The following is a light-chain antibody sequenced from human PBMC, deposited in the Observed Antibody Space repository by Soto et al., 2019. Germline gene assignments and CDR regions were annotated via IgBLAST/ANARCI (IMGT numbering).Light chain of an antibody. Sequence: QSVLTQPASVSGSPRQSITLSCTGTSSDVGGYNYVSWYQQHPGKAPKLMIYDVSNRPSGVSNRFSGSKSGNTASLTISGLQAEDEADYYCSSYTSSSTGVFGTGTKVTVL. CDR2: DVS. CDR3: SSYTSSSTGV. V-gene: IGLV2-14*01. CDR1: SSDVGGYNY. J-gene: IGLJ1*01.